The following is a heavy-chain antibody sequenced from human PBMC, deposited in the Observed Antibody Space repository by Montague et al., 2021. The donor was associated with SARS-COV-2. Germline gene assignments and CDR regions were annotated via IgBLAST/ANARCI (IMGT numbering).Heavy chain of an antibody. CDR1: GDPISSSSYN. J-gene: IGHJ4*02. CDR2: VHYNGRT. V-gene: IGHV4-39*01. D-gene: IGHD1-1*01. CDR3: TRHVHMTWPEPSPGFDY. Sequence: SETLSLTCTVSGDPISSSSYNWGWIRQPPGKELEWIGSVHYNGRTYYNPSLKSRVTIYVDTSKNQISLRLSSVTAADTAVYYSTRHVHMTWPEPSPGFDYWGQGILVTVSS.